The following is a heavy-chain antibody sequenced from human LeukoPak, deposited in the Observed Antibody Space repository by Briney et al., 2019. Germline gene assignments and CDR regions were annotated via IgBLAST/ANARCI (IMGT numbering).Heavy chain of an antibody. CDR2: IKQDGSEK. D-gene: IGHD3-22*01. Sequence: GGSLRLSCAASGFTFSSYWMSWVRQAPGKGLEWVANIKQDGSEKYYVDSVKGRFTISRDNANNSLYLQMNSLRADDTAVYYCARESPKTVYYYDSSGSYMGAFDIWGQGTMVTVSS. V-gene: IGHV3-7*01. CDR1: GFTFSSYW. CDR3: ARESPKTVYYYDSSGSYMGAFDI. J-gene: IGHJ3*02.